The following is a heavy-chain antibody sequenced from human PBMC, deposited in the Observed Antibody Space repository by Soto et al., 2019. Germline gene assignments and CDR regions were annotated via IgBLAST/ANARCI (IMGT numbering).Heavy chain of an antibody. D-gene: IGHD2-15*01. CDR1: GFTFSSYA. V-gene: IGHV3-30-3*01. J-gene: IGHJ3*02. Sequence: QVQLVESGGGVVQPGRSLRLSCAASGFTFSSYAMHWVCQAPGKGLEWVAVISYDGSNKYYADSVKGRFTISRDNSKNTLYLQMNSLRAEDTAVYYCARSVVVNAFDIWGQGTMVTVSS. CDR3: ARSVVVNAFDI. CDR2: ISYDGSNK.